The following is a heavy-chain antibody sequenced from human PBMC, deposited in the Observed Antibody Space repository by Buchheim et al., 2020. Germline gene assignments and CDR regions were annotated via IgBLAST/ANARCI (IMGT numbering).Heavy chain of an antibody. Sequence: QVQLVESGGGVVQPGRSLRLSCAASGFTFSSYGMHWVRQAPGKGLEWVAVISYDGSNKYYADSVKGRFTISRDNSKNTLYLQMNSLRAEDTAVYYCAKDSEGGVNAYWGQGTL. J-gene: IGHJ4*02. V-gene: IGHV3-30*18. CDR3: AKDSEGGVNAY. CDR2: ISYDGSNK. D-gene: IGHD1-26*01. CDR1: GFTFSSYG.